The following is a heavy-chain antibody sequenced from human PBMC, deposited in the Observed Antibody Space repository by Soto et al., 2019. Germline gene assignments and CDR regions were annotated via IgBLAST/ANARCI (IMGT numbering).Heavy chain of an antibody. V-gene: IGHV4-39*01. J-gene: IGHJ5*02. CDR2: IYYSGST. Sequence: SETLSLTCTVSGGSISSRSYYWGWIRQPPGKGLEWIGSIYYSGSTYYNPSLKSRVTISVDTSKNQFSLKLSSVTAADTAVYCCARHRVVPAAQAHGDLIRFDPWGQGTLVTVSS. CDR1: GGSISSRSYY. D-gene: IGHD2-2*01. CDR3: ARHRVVPAAQAHGDLIRFDP.